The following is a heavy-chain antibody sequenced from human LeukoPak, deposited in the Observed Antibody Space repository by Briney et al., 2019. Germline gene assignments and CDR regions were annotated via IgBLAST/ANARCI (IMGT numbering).Heavy chain of an antibody. Sequence: SQTLSLTCTVSGGSISSGSYYWSWIRQPPGKGLEWIGYIYYSGSTYYNLSLKSRVTISVDTSKNQFSPKLSSVTAADTAVYYCARDRDIVVVPAAQNWGQGTLVTVSS. CDR2: IYYSGST. D-gene: IGHD2-2*01. J-gene: IGHJ4*02. CDR3: ARDRDIVVVPAAQN. V-gene: IGHV4-30-4*08. CDR1: GGSISSGSYY.